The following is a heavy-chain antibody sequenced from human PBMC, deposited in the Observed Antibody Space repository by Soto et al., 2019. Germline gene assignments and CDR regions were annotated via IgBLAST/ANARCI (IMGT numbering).Heavy chain of an antibody. V-gene: IGHV3-48*03. CDR2: ISTSGATI. CDR1: GFTFSGYE. CDR3: ASPLIVPTNAFDR. J-gene: IGHJ3*01. Sequence: PGGSLRLSCAASGFTFSGYEMNWVRQAPGKGLEWVSCISTSGATIYYADSVKGRFTISRDNARNSLYLQMNSLRAEDTSVYYRASPLIVPTNAFDRWGQGTMVTVSS. D-gene: IGHD1-1*01.